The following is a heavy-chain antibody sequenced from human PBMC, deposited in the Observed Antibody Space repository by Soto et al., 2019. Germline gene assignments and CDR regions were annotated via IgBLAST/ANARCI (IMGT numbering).Heavy chain of an antibody. D-gene: IGHD6-19*01. CDR3: ARPIAVAAGDWFDP. CDR1: GFTFSSYS. V-gene: IGHV3-21*01. CDR2: ISSSSSYI. J-gene: IGHJ5*02. Sequence: EVQLVESGGGLVKPGGSLRLSCAASGFTFSSYSMNWVRQAPGKGLEWVSSISSSSSYIYYADSVKGRFTISRDNAKNSLYLQMNSRRAEDTAVYYCARPIAVAAGDWFDPWGQGTLVTVSS.